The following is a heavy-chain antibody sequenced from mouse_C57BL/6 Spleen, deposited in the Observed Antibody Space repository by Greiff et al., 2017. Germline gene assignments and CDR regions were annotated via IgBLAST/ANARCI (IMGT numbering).Heavy chain of an antibody. V-gene: IGHV1-18*01. CDR1: GYTFTDYN. D-gene: IGHD1-1*01. Sequence: VQLKESGPELVKPGASVKIPCKASGYTFTDYNMDWVKQSHGKSLEWIGDINPNNGGTIYNQKFKGKATLTVDKSSSTAYMELRSLTSEDTAVYYCARPPSYYGSSYWYFDVWGTGTTVTVSS. J-gene: IGHJ1*03. CDR3: ARPPSYYGSSYWYFDV. CDR2: INPNNGGT.